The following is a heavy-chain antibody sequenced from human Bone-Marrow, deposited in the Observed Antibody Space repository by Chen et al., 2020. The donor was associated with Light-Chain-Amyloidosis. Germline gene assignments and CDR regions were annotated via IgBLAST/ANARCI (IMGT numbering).Heavy chain of an antibody. J-gene: IGHJ4*02. CDR1: GYTFPNYW. V-gene: IGHV5-51*01. D-gene: IGHD5-12*01. CDR3: ARRRDGYNFDY. CDR2: IYPDDSDA. Sequence: EMQLEQSGPELKQPGASLKISCKGSGYTFPNYWIGWVRQKPGKGPEWMGVIYPDDSDARYSPSFEGQVTISADKSITTAYLQWRSLKASDTAMYYCARRRDGYNFDYWGQGTLVTVSS.